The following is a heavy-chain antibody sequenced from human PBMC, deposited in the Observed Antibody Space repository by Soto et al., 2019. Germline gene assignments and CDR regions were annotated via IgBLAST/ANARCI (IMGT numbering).Heavy chain of an antibody. CDR3: ARDILLPYYYDSSGYSPLDY. J-gene: IGHJ4*02. CDR2: IKQDGSEK. V-gene: IGHV3-7*03. Sequence: VQLVESGGGLVQPGGSLRLSCAASGFTFSSYWMSWVRQAPGKGLEWVANIKQDGSEKYYVDSVKGRFTISRDNAKNSLYLQMNRLRAEDTAVYYCARDILLPYYYDSSGYSPLDYWGQGTLVTVSS. D-gene: IGHD3-22*01. CDR1: GFTFSSYW.